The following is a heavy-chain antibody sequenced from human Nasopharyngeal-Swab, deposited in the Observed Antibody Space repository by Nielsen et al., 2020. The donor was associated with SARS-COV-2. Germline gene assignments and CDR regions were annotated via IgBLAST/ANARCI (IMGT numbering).Heavy chain of an antibody. CDR1: GFTFSSYE. CDR3: ARGNRPVAFDI. J-gene: IGHJ3*02. V-gene: IGHV3-33*08. D-gene: IGHD2/OR15-2a*01. Sequence: GGSLRLSCAASGFTFSSYEMNWVRQAPGKGLEWVAVIWYDGSNKYYADSVKGRFTISRDNSKNTLYLQMNSLRAEDTAVYYCARGNRPVAFDIWGQGTMVTVSS. CDR2: IWYDGSNK.